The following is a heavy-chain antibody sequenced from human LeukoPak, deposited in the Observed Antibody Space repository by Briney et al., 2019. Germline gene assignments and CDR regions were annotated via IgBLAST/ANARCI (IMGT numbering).Heavy chain of an antibody. D-gene: IGHD4-17*01. Sequence: GGSLRLSCAASGFNFSSYAMSWVRQAPGKGLEWVSAISGSGGSTYYADSVKGRFTISRDNSKNTLYLQMNSLRAEDTAVYYCARERYGDFGFDYWGQGTLVTVSS. CDR3: ARERYGDFGFDY. J-gene: IGHJ4*02. CDR2: ISGSGGST. CDR1: GFNFSSYA. V-gene: IGHV3-23*01.